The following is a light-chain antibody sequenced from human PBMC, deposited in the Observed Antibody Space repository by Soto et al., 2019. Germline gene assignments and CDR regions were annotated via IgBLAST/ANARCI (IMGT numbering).Light chain of an antibody. CDR3: AAWDSSLNAHLL. J-gene: IGLJ2*01. V-gene: IGLV1-44*01. CDR1: SSNIGSNP. Sequence: QSVLTQPPSASGTPGQRVTISCSGSSSNIGSNPVNWYQQLPGTAPKLLIYSNNQRPSGVPDRFSGPKSGTSASLAISALQSEDEADYYCAAWDSSLNAHLLFGGGTKVTVL. CDR2: SNN.